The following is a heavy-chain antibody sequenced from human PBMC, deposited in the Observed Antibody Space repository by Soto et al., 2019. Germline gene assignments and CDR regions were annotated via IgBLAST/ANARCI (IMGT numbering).Heavy chain of an antibody. CDR2: ITSSGGNA. D-gene: IGHD2-2*02. Sequence: SLRLCCAASGFSFKDYYMTWMRQTPEKGLEWISTITSSGGNAYYAASVKGRVTISRANAHSSLYLQMSGLRAEDTALYYCAREMYTKCVNYFDLGGQGTLETISS. J-gene: IGHJ5*02. CDR3: AREMYTKCVNYFDL. CDR1: GFSFKDYY. V-gene: IGHV3-11*01.